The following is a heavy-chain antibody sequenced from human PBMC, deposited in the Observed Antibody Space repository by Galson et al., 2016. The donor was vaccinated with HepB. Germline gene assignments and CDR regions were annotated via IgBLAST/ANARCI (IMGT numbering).Heavy chain of an antibody. CDR3: ARSWPRNLVGAARVPGFFDY. CDR2: INPSGGST. J-gene: IGHJ4*02. V-gene: IGHV1-46*01. Sequence: SVKVSCKASGYSLTNYYMHWVRQAPGQGLEWMGIINPSGGSTGYAQKFQGRVTMTWDTSTSTVYMELSSLRSEGTAVFYCARSWPRNLVGAARVPGFFDYWGQGTLVTVSS. CDR1: GYSLTNYY. D-gene: IGHD1-26*01.